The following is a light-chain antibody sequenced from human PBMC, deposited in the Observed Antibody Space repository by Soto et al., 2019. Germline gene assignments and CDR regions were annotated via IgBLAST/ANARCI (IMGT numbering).Light chain of an antibody. CDR2: DAV. CDR1: SSDVGGYNY. Sequence: QSALTQPRSVSESPGQSVTISCTGISSDVGGYNYVSWYQHHPGKAPKVVIYDAVKRPSGVPDGFSGSRSGNTASLTISGLQAEDEADYYCCSYAANYPWVFGGGTKLTVL. J-gene: IGLJ3*02. V-gene: IGLV2-11*01. CDR3: CSYAANYPWV.